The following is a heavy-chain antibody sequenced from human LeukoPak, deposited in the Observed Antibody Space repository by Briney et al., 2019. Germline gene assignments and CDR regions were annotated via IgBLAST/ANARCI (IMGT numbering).Heavy chain of an antibody. Sequence: GGSLRLSCEASGFTFTTYSMTWVRQAPGKGLEWVSIISSGSSAIFSADALKGRFTISRDDAKNLLYLDMNSLRAEDTAVYYCARDPRGPTGYDSSGRDSFDYWGQGTLVTVSS. D-gene: IGHD3-22*01. CDR3: ARDPRGPTGYDSSGRDSFDY. CDR1: GFTFTTYS. J-gene: IGHJ4*02. CDR2: ISSGSSAI. V-gene: IGHV3-21*01.